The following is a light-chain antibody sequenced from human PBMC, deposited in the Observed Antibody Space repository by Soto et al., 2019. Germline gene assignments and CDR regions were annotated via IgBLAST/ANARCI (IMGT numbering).Light chain of an antibody. V-gene: IGKV3-20*01. CDR2: DAS. J-gene: IGKJ1*01. CDR3: YQYDSSPWT. CDR1: QSVSSY. Sequence: EIVLTPSPATLSLSPGERANLSCRASQSVSSYLAWYQQTPGQSPRLVIYDASSRATGIPDRFSGSGSGTDITLTISRLEPEDFAVYFCYQYDSSPWTFGQGTKVDIK.